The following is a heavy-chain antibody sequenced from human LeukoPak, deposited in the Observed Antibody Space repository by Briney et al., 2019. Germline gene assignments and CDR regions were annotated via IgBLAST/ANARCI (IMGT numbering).Heavy chain of an antibody. CDR2: IYTSGST. V-gene: IGHV4-4*07. CDR1: GGSISSYY. Sequence: PSETLSLTSTVSGGSISSYYWSWIRQPAGKGLEWIGRIYTSGSTNYNPSVKSRLTISVDKSENQFSLKLSSVTAADTAVYYCARGDSSGYPDYWGQGTLVTVSS. D-gene: IGHD3-22*01. J-gene: IGHJ4*02. CDR3: ARGDSSGYPDY.